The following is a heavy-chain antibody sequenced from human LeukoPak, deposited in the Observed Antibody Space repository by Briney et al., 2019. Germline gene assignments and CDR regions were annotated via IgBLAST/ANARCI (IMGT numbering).Heavy chain of an antibody. CDR2: IRYDGSNK. D-gene: IGHD2-15*01. Sequence: PGGSLRLSCAASGFTFSSYGMHWVRQAPGKGLEWVAFIRYDGSNKYYADSVKGRFTISRDNSKNTLYLQMNSLRAEDTAVYYCAKRAGYCSGGSCFDYWGQGTLVTVSS. J-gene: IGHJ4*02. CDR1: GFTFSSYG. V-gene: IGHV3-30*02. CDR3: AKRAGYCSGGSCFDY.